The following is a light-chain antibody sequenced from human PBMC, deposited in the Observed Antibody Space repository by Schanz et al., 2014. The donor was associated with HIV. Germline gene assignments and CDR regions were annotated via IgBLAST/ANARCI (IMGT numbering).Light chain of an antibody. Sequence: QSVLTQPPSVSGAPGQGVTISCTGSTSNIGTPFNAHWYQQLPGTAPKLLIYEDGGRPSGVPDRFSVSRSGTSASLVISGLRSEDEADYYCQSFDSSVRGVVFGGGTKLTVL. CDR3: QSFDSSVRGVV. CDR2: EDG. CDR1: TSNIGTPFN. V-gene: IGLV1-40*01. J-gene: IGLJ2*01.